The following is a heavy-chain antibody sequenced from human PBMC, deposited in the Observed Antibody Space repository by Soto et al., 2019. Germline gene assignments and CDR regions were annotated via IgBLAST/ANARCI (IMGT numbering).Heavy chain of an antibody. J-gene: IGHJ4*02. D-gene: IGHD3-10*01. CDR1: GFTFSNYW. Sequence: EVQLVESGGGLVQPGGSLRLSYAASGFTFSNYWMSWVRQAPGKGLEWVANIKEDGSERNFVDSVKGRLTISRDNAKNSLYLQLNSLIAEDTAVYYCASAGSENDYWRQGTLVTVSS. CDR3: ASAGSENDY. V-gene: IGHV3-7*02. CDR2: IKEDGSER.